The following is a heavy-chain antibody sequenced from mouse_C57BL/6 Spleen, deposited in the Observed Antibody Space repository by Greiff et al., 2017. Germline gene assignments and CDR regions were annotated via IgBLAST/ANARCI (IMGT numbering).Heavy chain of an antibody. Sequence: QVQLQQSGPELVKPGASVKISCKASGYAFSSSWMNWVKQRPGKGLEWIGRIYPGDGDTNYNGKFKGKATLTADKSSSTAYMQRSSLTSEDSAVXFCARWDYYGSSPSFDYWGQGTTLTVSS. CDR1: GYAFSSSW. V-gene: IGHV1-82*01. CDR3: ARWDYYGSSPSFDY. J-gene: IGHJ2*01. CDR2: IYPGDGDT. D-gene: IGHD1-1*01.